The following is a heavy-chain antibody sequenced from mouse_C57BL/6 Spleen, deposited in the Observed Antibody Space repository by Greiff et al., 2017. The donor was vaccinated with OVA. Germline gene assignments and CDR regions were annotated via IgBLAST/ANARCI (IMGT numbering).Heavy chain of an antibody. Sequence: QVQLQQSGAELVRPGASVKMSCKASGYTFTSYNMHWVKQTPRQGLEWIGAIYPGNGDTSYNQKFKGKATLTVDKSSSTAYMQLSSLTSDVSAVYFCASPSYYDYDPFAYWGHGTLVTVSA. CDR1: GYTFTSYN. J-gene: IGHJ3*01. V-gene: IGHV1-12*01. D-gene: IGHD2-4*01. CDR3: ASPSYYDYDPFAY. CDR2: IYPGNGDT.